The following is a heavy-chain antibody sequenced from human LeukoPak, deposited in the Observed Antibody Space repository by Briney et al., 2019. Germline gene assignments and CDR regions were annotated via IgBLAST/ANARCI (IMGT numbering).Heavy chain of an antibody. J-gene: IGHJ4*02. D-gene: IGHD3-22*01. CDR1: DDSIRTNTYY. Sequence: PSETLSLTCTVSDDSIRTNTYYWGWIRQPPGKGLEWIGSIYYSGSTYYNLSLKCRVTISVDTSKKQFSLKLSSVTAADTAAYYCARLSPFGYYDSSGYPFDYWGQGTLVTVSS. V-gene: IGHV4-39*01. CDR3: ARLSPFGYYDSSGYPFDY. CDR2: IYYSGST.